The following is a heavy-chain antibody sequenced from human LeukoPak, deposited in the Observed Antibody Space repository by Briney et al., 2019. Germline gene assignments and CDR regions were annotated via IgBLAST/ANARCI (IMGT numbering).Heavy chain of an antibody. D-gene: IGHD3-10*01. Sequence: SETLSLTCTVSGRSISSYYWSWIRQPPAKGLEWIGYIYYSGSTNYNPSLKSRVTISVDTSKNQFSLKLSSVTAADTAVYYCARFNMVRGVDYWGQGTLVTVSS. V-gene: IGHV4-59*01. CDR1: GRSISSYY. CDR2: IYYSGST. CDR3: ARFNMVRGVDY. J-gene: IGHJ4*02.